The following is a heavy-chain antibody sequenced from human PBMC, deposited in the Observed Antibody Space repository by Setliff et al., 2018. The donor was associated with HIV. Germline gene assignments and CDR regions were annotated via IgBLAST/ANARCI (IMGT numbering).Heavy chain of an antibody. J-gene: IGHJ4*02. V-gene: IGHV3-30*07. CDR1: GFTFSSFA. D-gene: IGHD1-1*01. CDR2: ISSDGSDK. CDR3: ARDMWNRRMFYFDS. Sequence: GGSLRLSCAASGFTFSSFAMHWVRQAPGKGLEWVATISSDGSDKYYADSVKGRFTISRDNSKNRLYLQMNGLRVEDTAVYYCARDMWNRRMFYFDSWGQGTLVTVSS.